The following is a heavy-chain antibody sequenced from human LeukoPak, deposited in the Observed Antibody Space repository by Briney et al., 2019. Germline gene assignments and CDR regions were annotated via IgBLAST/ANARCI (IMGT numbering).Heavy chain of an antibody. D-gene: IGHD4-23*01. CDR3: ARIPPGGGLVWYFDL. CDR2: IYYSGSS. Sequence: SETLSLTCTVSGGSISSGGYYWSWIRQHPGKGLEWIGYIYYSGSSYYNPTLKSRVTISVDTSKNQFSLKLSSVTAADTAVYYCARIPPGGGLVWYFDLWGRGTLVTVSS. CDR1: GGSISSGGYY. V-gene: IGHV4-31*03. J-gene: IGHJ2*01.